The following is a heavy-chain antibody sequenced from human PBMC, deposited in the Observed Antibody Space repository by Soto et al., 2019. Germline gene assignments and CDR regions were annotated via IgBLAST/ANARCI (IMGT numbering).Heavy chain of an antibody. CDR2: INHSGST. CDR3: ARGLLLWFGVHWFDP. Sequence: PSETLSLTCAVYGGSFSGYYWSWIRQPPGKGLEWIGEINHSGSTNYNPSLKSRVTISVDTSKNQFSLKLSSVTAADAAVYYCARGLLLWFGVHWFDPWGQGTLVTVSS. CDR1: GGSFSGYY. V-gene: IGHV4-34*01. D-gene: IGHD3-10*01. J-gene: IGHJ5*02.